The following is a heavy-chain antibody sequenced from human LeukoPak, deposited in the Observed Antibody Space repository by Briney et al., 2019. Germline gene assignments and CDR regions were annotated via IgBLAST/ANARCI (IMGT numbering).Heavy chain of an antibody. CDR1: GFTFSSHW. D-gene: IGHD2-8*01. J-gene: IGHJ3*02. V-gene: IGHV3-74*01. Sequence: AGGSLRLSCAASGFTFSSHWMHWVRHAPGKGLVWVSRIHDDGTTTNYADSVKGRFTISRDNAKNTLYLQMNSLRAEDTAVYYCAIVYAVPDKRNALDMWGQGTVVTVSS. CDR3: AIVYAVPDKRNALDM. CDR2: IHDDGTTT.